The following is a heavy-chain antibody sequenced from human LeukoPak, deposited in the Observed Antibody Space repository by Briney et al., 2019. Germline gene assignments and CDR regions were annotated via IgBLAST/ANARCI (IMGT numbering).Heavy chain of an antibody. Sequence: PGGSLRLSCAASGYIFSSNAMRWVRQAPGKGLEWVSGISGRGDRTYYIESVKGRFTISRDNSKNTLYLEMNSLRAEDTAVYYCAKYLAGGWYYIDCWGQGTLVTVSS. CDR3: AKYLAGGWYYIDC. V-gene: IGHV3-23*01. D-gene: IGHD6-19*01. J-gene: IGHJ4*02. CDR2: ISGRGDRT. CDR1: GYIFSSNA.